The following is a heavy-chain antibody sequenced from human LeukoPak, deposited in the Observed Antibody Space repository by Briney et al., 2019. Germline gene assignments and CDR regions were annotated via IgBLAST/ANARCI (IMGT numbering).Heavy chain of an antibody. D-gene: IGHD3-22*01. J-gene: IGHJ6*03. CDR1: GGSISSSSYY. CDR3: ARGVAYDSSGYYYVTYYYYMDV. V-gene: IGHV4-39*07. CDR2: IYYSGST. Sequence: SETLSLTCTVSGGSISSSSYYWGWIRQPPGKGLEWIGNIYYSGSTYYNPSLKSRVTISVDTSKNQFSLKLSSVTAADTAVYYCARGVAYDSSGYYYVTYYYYMDVWGKGTTVTVSS.